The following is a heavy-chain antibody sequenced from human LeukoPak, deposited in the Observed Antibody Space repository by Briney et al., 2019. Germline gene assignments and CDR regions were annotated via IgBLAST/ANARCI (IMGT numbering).Heavy chain of an antibody. V-gene: IGHV4-59*12. D-gene: IGHD2-2*01. Sequence: PSETLSLTCTVSGGSISSYYWSWIRQPPGKGLEWIRYIYCSGSTNYNPSLKSRVTISVDTSKNHFSLKLNSVTAADTAVYYCARGYSTSWTYYFDYWGQGALVTVSS. J-gene: IGHJ4*02. CDR2: IYCSGST. CDR3: ARGYSTSWTYYFDY. CDR1: GGSISSYY.